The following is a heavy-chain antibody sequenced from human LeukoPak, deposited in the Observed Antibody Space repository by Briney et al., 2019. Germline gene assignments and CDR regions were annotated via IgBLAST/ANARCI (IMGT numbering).Heavy chain of an antibody. J-gene: IGHJ4*02. V-gene: IGHV3-20*04. D-gene: IGHD3-3*01. CDR3: ARDPGGDFWSGYYTGVPRFDY. CDR2: INWNGGST. CDR1: GFTFDDYG. Sequence: GGSLRLSCAASGFTFDDYGMSWVRQAQGKGLEWVSGINWNGGSTGYADSVKGRFTISRDNAKNSLYLQMNSLRAEDTALYYCARDPGGDFWSGYYTGVPRFDYWGQGTLVTVSS.